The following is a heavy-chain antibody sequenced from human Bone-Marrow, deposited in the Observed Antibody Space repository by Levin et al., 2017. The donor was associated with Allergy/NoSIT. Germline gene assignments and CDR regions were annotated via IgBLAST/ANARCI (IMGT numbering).Heavy chain of an antibody. V-gene: IGHV3-23*01. J-gene: IGHJ6*02. CDR1: GFTFSSYA. Sequence: GGSLRLSCAASGFTFSSYAMSWVRQAPGKGLEWVSAISGSGGSTYYADSVKGRFTISRDNSKNTLYLQMNSLRAEDTAVYYCARSGYEIDYYYDYGMDVWGQGTTVTVSS. D-gene: IGHD5-12*01. CDR2: ISGSGGST. CDR3: ARSGYEIDYYYDYGMDV.